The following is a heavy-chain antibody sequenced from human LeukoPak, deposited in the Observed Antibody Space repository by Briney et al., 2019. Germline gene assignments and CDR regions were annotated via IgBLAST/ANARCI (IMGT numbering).Heavy chain of an antibody. CDR2: LKQDGSEI. CDR1: GFTFRDYY. Sequence: PGGSLRLSCAASGFTFRDYYMSWVRQAPGKGLEWVATLKQDGSEIYYVDSVKGRFTISRDNAKKSVYLQMNSLRAEDTAVYYCARRHNSITARVFDYWGQGTLVTVSS. V-gene: IGHV3-7*01. D-gene: IGHD6-6*01. CDR3: ARRHNSITARVFDY. J-gene: IGHJ4*02.